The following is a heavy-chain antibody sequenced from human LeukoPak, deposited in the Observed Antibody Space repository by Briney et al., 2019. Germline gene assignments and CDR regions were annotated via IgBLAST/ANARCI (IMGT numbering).Heavy chain of an antibody. V-gene: IGHV3-21*01. CDR1: GFTFSSYS. Sequence: GGSLRLSCAASGFTFSSYSMNWVRQAPGKGLEWVSSISSSSSYIYYADSVKGRFTISRDNAKNSLYLQMNSLRAEDTAVYYCARDLFAYYDFLRRPDAFDIWGQGTMVTVSS. CDR2: ISSSSSYI. J-gene: IGHJ3*02. CDR3: ARDLFAYYDFLRRPDAFDI. D-gene: IGHD3-3*01.